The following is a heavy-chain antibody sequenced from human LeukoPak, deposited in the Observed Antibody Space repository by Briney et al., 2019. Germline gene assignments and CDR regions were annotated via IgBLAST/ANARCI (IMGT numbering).Heavy chain of an antibody. CDR3: ARAGAGATVFY. D-gene: IGHD5-12*01. CDR2: ISAYNGNT. CDR1: GYTFTGYY. V-gene: IGHV1-18*04. Sequence: ASVKVSCKASGYTFTGYYMHWVRQAPGQGLEWMGRISAYNGNTNYAQKLQGRVTMTTDTSTSTAYMELRGLRSDDTAVYFCARAGAGATVFYWGQGTLVTVSS. J-gene: IGHJ4*02.